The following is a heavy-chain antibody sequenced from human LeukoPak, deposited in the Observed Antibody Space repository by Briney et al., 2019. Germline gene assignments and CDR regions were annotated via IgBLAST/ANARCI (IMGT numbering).Heavy chain of an antibody. CDR3: ATGAKTLYGDYEAYLFDY. D-gene: IGHD4-17*01. CDR1: GYNFINYG. J-gene: IGHJ4*02. Sequence: ASVKVSCKASGYNFINYGISWVRQAPGQGLEWMGWISGHTDVKNYGQRFQGRVTMTEDTSTDTAYMELSSLRSEDTAVYYCATGAKTLYGDYEAYLFDYWGQGTLVAVSS. V-gene: IGHV1-18*01. CDR2: ISGHTDVK.